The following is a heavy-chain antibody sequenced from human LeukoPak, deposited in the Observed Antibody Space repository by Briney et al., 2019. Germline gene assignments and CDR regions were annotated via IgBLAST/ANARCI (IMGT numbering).Heavy chain of an antibody. D-gene: IGHD6-19*01. J-gene: IGHJ5*02. CDR3: ASADSGRNSFAP. Sequence: GGSLRLACAASGFTFSTYWMSWARQAPGKGLELVSKMNQDGSAISYVDSVKGRFTISRDNAKNSSYLQMNSLRAEDTAVYYCASADSGRNSFAPWGQGTLVIVSS. CDR1: GFTFSTYW. V-gene: IGHV3-7*01. CDR2: MNQDGSAI.